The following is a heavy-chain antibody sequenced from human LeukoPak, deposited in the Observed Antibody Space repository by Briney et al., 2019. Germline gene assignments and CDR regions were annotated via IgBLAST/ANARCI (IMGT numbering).Heavy chain of an antibody. CDR2: INAYNGNT. CDR1: GYTFTSYG. J-gene: IGHJ5*02. D-gene: IGHD5-24*01. V-gene: IGHV1-18*01. CDR3: ARAATADYWFDP. Sequence: ASVKVSCKASGYTFTSYGSSWVRQAPGQGLEWMGRINAYNGNTNYAQKLQGRVTMTTDTSTSTAYMELRSLRPDDTAVYYCARAATADYWFDPWGQGTLVTVSS.